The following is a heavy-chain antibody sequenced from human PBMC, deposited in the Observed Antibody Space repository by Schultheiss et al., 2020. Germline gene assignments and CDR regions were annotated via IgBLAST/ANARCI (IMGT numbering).Heavy chain of an antibody. CDR2: INPNSGGT. D-gene: IGHD6-19*01. J-gene: IGHJ3*02. CDR3: ARRGSRGAFDI. V-gene: IGHV1-2*04. Sequence: ASVKVSCKASGYTFTGYYMHWVRQAPGQGLEWMGWINPNSGGTNYAQKFQGWVTMTRDTSISTAYMELSSLRSEDTAVYYCARRGSRGAFDIWGQGTTVTVSS. CDR1: GYTFTGYY.